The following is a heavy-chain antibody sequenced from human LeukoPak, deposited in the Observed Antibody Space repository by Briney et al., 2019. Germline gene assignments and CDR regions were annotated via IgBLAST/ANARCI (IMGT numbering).Heavy chain of an antibody. V-gene: IGHV1-18*01. Sequence: ASVEVSCKASGYTFTSYGISWVRQAPGQGLEWMGWISAYNGNTNYAQKLQGRVTMTTDTSTSTAYMELSSLRSEDTAVYYCARDPYSSGWRDGIDYWGQGTLVTVSS. J-gene: IGHJ4*02. D-gene: IGHD6-19*01. CDR2: ISAYNGNT. CDR3: ARDPYSSGWRDGIDY. CDR1: GYTFTSYG.